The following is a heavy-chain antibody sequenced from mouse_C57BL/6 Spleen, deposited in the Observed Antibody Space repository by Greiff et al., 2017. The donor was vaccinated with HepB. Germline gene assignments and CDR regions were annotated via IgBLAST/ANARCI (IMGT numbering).Heavy chain of an antibody. V-gene: IGHV1-7*01. D-gene: IGHD1-3*01. CDR3: ARRVAQASYGMDY. Sequence: QVQLQQSGAELAKPGASVKLSCKASGYTFTSYWMHWVKQRPGQGLEWIGYINPSSGYTKYNQKFKDKATLTADKSSSTAYMQLSSLTYEDSAVYYCARRVAQASYGMDYWGQGTSVTVSS. CDR1: GYTFTSYW. J-gene: IGHJ4*01. CDR2: INPSSGYT.